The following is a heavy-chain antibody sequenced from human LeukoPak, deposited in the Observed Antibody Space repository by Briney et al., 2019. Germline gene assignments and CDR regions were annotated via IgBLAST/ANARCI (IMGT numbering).Heavy chain of an antibody. CDR3: ARDQDSDAFDI. V-gene: IGHV3-7*01. CDR1: GFTFSNYW. D-gene: IGHD3/OR15-3a*01. CDR2: IKQDGSEK. J-gene: IGHJ3*02. Sequence: GGSLRLSCAASGFTFSNYWMGWVRQPPGKGLQWVANIKQDGSEKYYVDSVKGRFTISRDNAKNSLYLQMNSLRAEDTAVYYCARDQDSDAFDIWGQGTMVTVSS.